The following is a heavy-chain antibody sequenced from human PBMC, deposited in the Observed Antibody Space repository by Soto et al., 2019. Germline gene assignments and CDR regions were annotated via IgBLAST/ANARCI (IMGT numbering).Heavy chain of an antibody. D-gene: IGHD2-15*01. Sequence: SETLSLTFNVSGGSINSGGYYWGWIRQHPGKGLEWIGYIHYRGRTSYNPSLKNRGSISLDTSGHHFSLKLASVTVADTAVYYCARCRDAIGFDTWGQGILVTVS. CDR3: ARCRDAIGFDT. V-gene: IGHV4-31*03. CDR2: IHYRGRT. CDR1: GGSINSGGYY. J-gene: IGHJ4*02.